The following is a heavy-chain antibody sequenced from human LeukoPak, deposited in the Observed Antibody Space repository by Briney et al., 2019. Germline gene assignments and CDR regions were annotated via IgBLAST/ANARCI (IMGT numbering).Heavy chain of an antibody. CDR2: IIPIFGTA. Sequence: SVKVSCKASGGTFGSYAISWVRQAPGQGLEWMGGIIPIFGTANYAQKFQGRVTITADESTGTAYMELSSLRSEDTAVYYCASSGGGSYSYYYYYMDVWGKGTTVTISS. V-gene: IGHV1-69*13. CDR1: GGTFGSYA. J-gene: IGHJ6*03. CDR3: ASSGGGSYSYYYYYMDV. D-gene: IGHD2-15*01.